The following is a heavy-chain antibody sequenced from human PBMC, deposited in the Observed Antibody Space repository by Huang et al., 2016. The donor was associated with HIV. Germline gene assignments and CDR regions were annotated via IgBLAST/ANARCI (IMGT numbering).Heavy chain of an antibody. CDR1: GYRFTNYW. V-gene: IGHV5-51*03. CDR3: ARPLLGYSNGYYFDN. Sequence: EVQLVQSGAVVKKPGESLKISCKGSGYRFTNYWIGWVRQMPGKGLEWMGIIYPGDSDTKYSPSFQGQVTISADKSVSTACLQWSRLKASDSAVYYCARPLLGYSNGYYFDNWGQGTLVTVSS. D-gene: IGHD5-18*01. CDR2: IYPGDSDT. J-gene: IGHJ4*02.